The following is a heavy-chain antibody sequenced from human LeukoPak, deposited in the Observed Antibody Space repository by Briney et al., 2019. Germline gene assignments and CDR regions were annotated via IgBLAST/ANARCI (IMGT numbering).Heavy chain of an antibody. CDR3: ARLAPSGYPAGGMDV. D-gene: IGHD5-12*01. Sequence: GESLKISCKGSGYSFTSYWIGWVRQMPGKGLEWMGIIYPGDSDTRYSPSFQGQVTISADKSISTAYLQWSSLKASDTAMYYCARLAPSGYPAGGMDVWGQGTTVTVSS. V-gene: IGHV5-51*01. CDR1: GYSFTSYW. J-gene: IGHJ6*02. CDR2: IYPGDSDT.